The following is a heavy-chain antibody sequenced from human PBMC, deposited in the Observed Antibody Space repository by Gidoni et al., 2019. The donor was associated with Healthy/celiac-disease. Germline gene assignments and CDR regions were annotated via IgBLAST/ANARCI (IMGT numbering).Heavy chain of an antibody. V-gene: IGHV4-31*11. Sequence: QVQLQESGPGLVKPSQTLSLTCAVSGGSISCRGYYWSWIRQHPGKGLEWIGYIYYSGSTYYNPSLKSRVTISVDTSKNQFSLKLSSVTAADTAVYYCAREATVTEAVYFDYWGQGTLVTVSS. CDR1: GGSISCRGYY. J-gene: IGHJ4*02. CDR2: IYYSGST. D-gene: IGHD4-17*01. CDR3: AREATVTEAVYFDY.